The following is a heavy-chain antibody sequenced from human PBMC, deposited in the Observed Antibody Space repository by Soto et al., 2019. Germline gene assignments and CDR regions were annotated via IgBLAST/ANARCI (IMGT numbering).Heavy chain of an antibody. D-gene: IGHD3-22*01. CDR1: GDSVSSNSAA. J-gene: IGHJ3*02. CDR3: ARWVVGYYYDSSGPYDAFDI. Sequence: PSQALSLTCAISGDSVSSNSAAWNWIRQSPSRGLEWLGRTYYRSKWYNDYAVSVKSRITINPDTSKNQFSLQLNSVTPEDTAVYYCARWVVGYYYDSSGPYDAFDIWGQGTMVTVPS. V-gene: IGHV6-1*01. CDR2: TYYRSKWYN.